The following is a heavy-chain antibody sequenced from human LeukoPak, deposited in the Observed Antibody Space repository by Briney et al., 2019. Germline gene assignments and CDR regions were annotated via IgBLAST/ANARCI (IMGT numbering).Heavy chain of an antibody. V-gene: IGHV3-30*14. CDR1: GFTFSSYT. Sequence: GRSLRLSCAASGFTFSSYTMYWVRQAPGKGLEWVAVISYDGSNKYYADSVKGRFTISRDNSKNTLYLQMNSLRAEDTAVYYCARDVGAGLGGYSYVKGAFDIWGQGTMVTVSS. CDR3: ARDVGAGLGGYSYVKGAFDI. D-gene: IGHD5-18*01. CDR2: ISYDGSNK. J-gene: IGHJ3*02.